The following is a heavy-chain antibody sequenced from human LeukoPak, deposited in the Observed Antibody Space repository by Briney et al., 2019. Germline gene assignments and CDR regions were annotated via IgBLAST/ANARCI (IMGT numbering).Heavy chain of an antibody. CDR1: GFTFSNHW. J-gene: IGHJ1*01. D-gene: IGHD4-17*01. V-gene: IGHV3-74*01. CDR3: AKLVAPTVTIPAEYFQH. CDR2: IKGDGSSI. Sequence: QSGGSLRLSCAASGFTFSNHWMHWVRQTPGKGLVWVSRIKGDGSSISHADSVKGRFTISRDNSKNTLYLQMNSLRAEDTAVYYCAKLVAPTVTIPAEYFQHWGQGTLVTVSS.